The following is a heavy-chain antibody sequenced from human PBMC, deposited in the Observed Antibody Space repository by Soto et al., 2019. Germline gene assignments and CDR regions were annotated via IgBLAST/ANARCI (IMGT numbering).Heavy chain of an antibody. Sequence: QVQLVQSGAEVKKPGSSVKVSCKASGSTFSNHIITWVRQAPGQGLEWMGRIIPILDITNYAQKVQGRVTITADKSTTTAYMEVSSLSSEDTAMYYCAKDSPIGSTFSGHSDIDSWGQGTLVTVSS. J-gene: IGHJ4*02. CDR2: IIPILDIT. D-gene: IGHD5-12*01. CDR1: GSTFSNHI. V-gene: IGHV1-69*08. CDR3: AKDSPIGSTFSGHSDIDS.